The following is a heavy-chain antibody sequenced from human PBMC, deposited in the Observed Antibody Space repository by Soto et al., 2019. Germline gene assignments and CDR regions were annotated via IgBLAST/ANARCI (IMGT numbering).Heavy chain of an antibody. CDR3: AAGIGGPSFDY. V-gene: IGHV3-30-3*01. Sequence: PGGSLRLSCAASGFTFSRYAMHWVRQAPGKGLEWVAVISYDGSNKYYADSVKGRFTISRDNSKNTLYLQMNSLRAEDTAVYYCAAGIGGPSFDYWGQGT. CDR1: GFTFSRYA. J-gene: IGHJ4*02. CDR2: ISYDGSNK.